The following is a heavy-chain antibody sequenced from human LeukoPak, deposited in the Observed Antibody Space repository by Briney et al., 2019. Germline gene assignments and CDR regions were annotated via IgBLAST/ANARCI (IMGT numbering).Heavy chain of an antibody. CDR1: GYTFTRHY. CDR3: ARDHSDTYGSGTYWWIDP. V-gene: IGHV1-46*01. D-gene: IGHD3-10*01. J-gene: IGHJ5*02. Sequence: ASVKVSCKASGYTFTRHYIHWVRQAPGQGLEWMGIINPRDGYTEYAQKFQGRVTMTRDTSTNTVFMDFSSLRSEDTAVYYCARDHSDTYGSGTYWWIDPWDQGTPVTVSS. CDR2: INPRDGYT.